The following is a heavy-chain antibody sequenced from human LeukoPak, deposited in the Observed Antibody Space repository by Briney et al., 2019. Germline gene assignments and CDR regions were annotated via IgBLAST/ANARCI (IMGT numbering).Heavy chain of an antibody. D-gene: IGHD3-22*01. CDR3: GKDYDTSAYYISADY. V-gene: IGHV3-23*01. J-gene: IGHJ4*02. Sequence: PGGSLRLSCAASGFTFNSYVMSWVRQAPGKGQEWVASTSGSGDITYYADSVEGRFTISRDNSKNTLYLQMNSLRAEDTAVYYCGKDYDTSAYYISADYWGQGTLVTVSS. CDR1: GFTFNSYV. CDR2: TSGSGDIT.